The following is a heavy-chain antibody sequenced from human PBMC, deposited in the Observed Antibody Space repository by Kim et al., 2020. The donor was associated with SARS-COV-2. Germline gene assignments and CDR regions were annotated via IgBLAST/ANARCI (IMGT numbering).Heavy chain of an antibody. CDR1: GGTFSSYA. D-gene: IGHD3-10*01. CDR3: SRDRISYYYGSGSYYRGYYYGMDV. CDR2: IIPIFGTA. V-gene: IGHV1-69*13. Sequence: SVKVSCKASGGTFSSYAISWVRQAPGQGLEWMGGIIPIFGTANYAQKFQGRVTITADESTSTAYMELSSLRSEDTAVYYCSRDRISYYYGSGSYYRGYYYGMDVWGQGTTVTVSS. J-gene: IGHJ6*02.